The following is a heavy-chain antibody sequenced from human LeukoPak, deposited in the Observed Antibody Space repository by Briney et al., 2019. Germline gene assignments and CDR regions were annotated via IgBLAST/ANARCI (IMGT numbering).Heavy chain of an antibody. J-gene: IGHJ5*02. Sequence: GASVKVSCKASGYTFTGYYMHWVRQATGQGLEWMGWMNPNSGNTGYAQKFQGRVTITRNTSISTAYMELSSLRSEDTAVYYCARGRGSSSWLGNWFDPWGQGTLVTVSS. CDR2: MNPNSGNT. CDR1: GYTFTGYY. V-gene: IGHV1-8*03. D-gene: IGHD6-13*01. CDR3: ARGRGSSSWLGNWFDP.